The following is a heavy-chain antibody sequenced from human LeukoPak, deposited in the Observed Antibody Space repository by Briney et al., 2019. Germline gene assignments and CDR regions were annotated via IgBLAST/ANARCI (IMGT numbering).Heavy chain of an antibody. CDR2: IGSSGSYI. J-gene: IGHJ4*02. Sequence: GGSLRLSCEVSGFTFSSYHMNWVRQAPGKGLEWVSSIGSSGSYIYYADSLTGRFTISRDNAKNSLYLQMNSLRAEDTAMYYCARRATTERGHSYGLDFWGQGTLVTVPS. V-gene: IGHV3-21*01. D-gene: IGHD5-18*01. CDR1: GFTFSSYH. CDR3: ARRATTERGHSYGLDF.